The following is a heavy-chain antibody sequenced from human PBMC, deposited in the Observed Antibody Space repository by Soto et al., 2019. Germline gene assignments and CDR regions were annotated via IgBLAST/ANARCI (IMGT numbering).Heavy chain of an antibody. Sequence: EVQLLESGGGLVQPGGSLRLSCAASGFTFSSYAMRWVRQVPVKGLEWVSAISGIGGSTYYADSVKGRFTISRDNSKNTPYLQMTSLRAEDTAVYYWARRGSGSYYDYWGQGTLVTVSS. D-gene: IGHD1-26*01. CDR2: ISGIGGST. J-gene: IGHJ4*02. V-gene: IGHV3-23*01. CDR3: ARRGSGSYYDY. CDR1: GFTFSSYA.